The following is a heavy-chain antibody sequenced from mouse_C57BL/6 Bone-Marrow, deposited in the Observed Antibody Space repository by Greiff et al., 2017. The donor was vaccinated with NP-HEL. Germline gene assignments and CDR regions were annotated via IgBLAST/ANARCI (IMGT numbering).Heavy chain of an antibody. CDR1: GYTFTSYG. CDR3: ARSRSNYAWYFDV. Sequence: QVQLQQSGAELARPGASVKLSCKASGYTFTSYGISWVKQRTGQGLEWIGEIYPRSGNTYYNEKFKGKAPLTADKSSSTAYMELRSLTSEDSAVYFCARSRSNYAWYFDVWGTGTTVTVSS. CDR2: IYPRSGNT. V-gene: IGHV1-81*01. J-gene: IGHJ1*03. D-gene: IGHD2-5*01.